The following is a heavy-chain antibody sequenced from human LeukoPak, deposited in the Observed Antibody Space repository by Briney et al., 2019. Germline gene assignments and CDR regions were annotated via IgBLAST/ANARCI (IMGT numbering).Heavy chain of an antibody. V-gene: IGHV4-38-2*01. Sequence: SETLSLTCAVSGYSIINGYYWGWIRQPPGKGLEWIGSIYQSVTTYYSPSLKSRVAISTDTPKNQYSLKLTSVTAADTAVYYCARGSNYYYSMDVWGKGTTVTVSS. CDR3: ARGSNYYYSMDV. J-gene: IGHJ6*04. D-gene: IGHD3/OR15-3a*01. CDR2: IYQSVTT. CDR1: GYSIINGYY.